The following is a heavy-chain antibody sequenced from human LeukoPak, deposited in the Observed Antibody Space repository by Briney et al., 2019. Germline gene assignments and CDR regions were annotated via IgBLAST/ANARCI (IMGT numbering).Heavy chain of an antibody. J-gene: IGHJ6*02. V-gene: IGHV4-34*01. D-gene: IGHD2-2*01. CDR3: ARGGIVVVPAATAGMDV. CDR1: GGSFSGYY. Sequence: PSETLSLTCAVYGGSFSGYYWSWIRQPPGKGLEWIGEINHSGSTNYNPSLKSRVTISVDTSKNQFSLKLSSVTAADTAVYYCARGGIVVVPAATAGMDVWGQGTTVTVSS. CDR2: INHSGST.